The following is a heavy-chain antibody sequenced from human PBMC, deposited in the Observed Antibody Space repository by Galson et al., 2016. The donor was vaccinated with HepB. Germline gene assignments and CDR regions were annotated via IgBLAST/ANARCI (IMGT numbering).Heavy chain of an antibody. CDR3: ARASVSPGARMIFDP. D-gene: IGHD2-2*01. Sequence: ETLSLTSTVSGASISDSNWWTWVRQVPEQGLEWPGDIYHTWTSNNNSVLSSRFTFSVDKSRNQFSLNITSGTAADTAVYYCARASVSPGARMIFDPWGQGTLVTVSS. CDR1: GASISDSNW. J-gene: IGHJ5*02. V-gene: IGHV4-4*02. CDR2: IYHTWTS.